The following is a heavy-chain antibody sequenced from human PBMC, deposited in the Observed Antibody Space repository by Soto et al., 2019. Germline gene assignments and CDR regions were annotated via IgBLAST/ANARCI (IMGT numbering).Heavy chain of an antibody. D-gene: IGHD2-2*01. J-gene: IGHJ5*02. CDR1: GFTISSGGYY. Sequence: SETLSLTCTVSGFTISSGGYYWSWIRQHPGKDLEWIGYIYYSGSTYYNPSLKSRVTISVDTSKNQFSLKLSSVTAADTAVYYCARGPAYPGYCSSTSCNNWFDPWGQGTLVTVSS. CDR3: ARGPAYPGYCSSTSCNNWFDP. V-gene: IGHV4-31*03. CDR2: IYYSGST.